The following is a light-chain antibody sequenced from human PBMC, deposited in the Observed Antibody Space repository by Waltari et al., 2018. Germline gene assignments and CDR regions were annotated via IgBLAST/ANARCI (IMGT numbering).Light chain of an antibody. V-gene: IGLV3-10*01. Sequence: SSELTPTLTVSVSAAQPARITCPGHGSPSTSAFWFQQKPGQAPLLVRYEDTHRPPGNPERGSGSSSGTVATLTITGAQVDDDADYYCYSSDSTGLRVFGGGTTVVVL. CDR1: GSPSTS. J-gene: IGLJ1*01. CDR3: YSSDSTGLRV. CDR2: EDT.